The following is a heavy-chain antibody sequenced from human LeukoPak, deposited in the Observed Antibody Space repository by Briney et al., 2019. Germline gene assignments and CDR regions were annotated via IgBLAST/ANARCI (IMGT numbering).Heavy chain of an antibody. Sequence: SETLSLTCTVSGVSLSSFYWSCILQPPGEGLEWIGHISYSGSTNYNPSLKSRVTISLDTSKSQFSLKLSSVTAADTAVYYCANTERWLHWDNWGQGSLVTVSS. CDR2: ISYSGST. CDR3: ANTERWLHWDN. V-gene: IGHV4-59*08. J-gene: IGHJ4*02. CDR1: GVSLSSFY. D-gene: IGHD5-24*01.